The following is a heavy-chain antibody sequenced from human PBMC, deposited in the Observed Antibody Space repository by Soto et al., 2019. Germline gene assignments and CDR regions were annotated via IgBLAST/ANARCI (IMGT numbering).Heavy chain of an antibody. CDR2: ITHTGTKA. J-gene: IGHJ4*02. Sequence: EVHLVESGGGLVRPGGSLRLSCTASGFSFSDYSFNWVRQAPGKGLDWVPTITHTGTKAYYADSVQGRFTITKDSADNALILQMTSLRAADKAVYHCARARGNDWDYVNWGQGTLVTVSS. D-gene: IGHD5-12*01. V-gene: IGHV3-21*01. CDR1: GFSFSDYS. CDR3: ARARGNDWDYVN.